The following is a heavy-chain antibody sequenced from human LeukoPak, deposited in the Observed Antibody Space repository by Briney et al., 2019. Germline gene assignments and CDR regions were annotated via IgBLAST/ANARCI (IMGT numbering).Heavy chain of an antibody. V-gene: IGHV4-30-2*01. D-gene: IGHD3-10*01. CDR1: GGSISSGGYY. CDR3: ARLFHITMVRGVPYYYYYYGMDV. Sequence: KTSQTLSLTCTVSGGSISSGGYYWSWIRQPPGKGLEWIGYIYHSGSTYYNPSLKSRVTISVDRSKNQFSLKLSSVTAADTAVYYCARLFHITMVRGVPYYYYYYGMDVWGQGTTVTVSS. J-gene: IGHJ6*02. CDR2: IYHSGST.